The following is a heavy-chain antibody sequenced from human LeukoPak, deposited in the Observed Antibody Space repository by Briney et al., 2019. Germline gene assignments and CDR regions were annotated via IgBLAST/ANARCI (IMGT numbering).Heavy chain of an antibody. CDR3: ARANGGGSGSYYNKSPAFDP. CDR1: GFTFSDYW. D-gene: IGHD3-10*01. CDR2: IKQDGGEK. Sequence: GGSLRLSCAASGFTFSDYWMSWVRQAPGKGLEWVANIKQDGGEKYYVDSVKGRFTISRDNAKNSLYLQMNSLRVEDTAVYYCARANGGGSGSYYNKSPAFDPWGQGTLVTVSS. J-gene: IGHJ5*02. V-gene: IGHV3-7*03.